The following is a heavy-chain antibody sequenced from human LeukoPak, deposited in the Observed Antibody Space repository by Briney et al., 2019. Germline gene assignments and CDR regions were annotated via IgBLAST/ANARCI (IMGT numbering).Heavy chain of an antibody. CDR3: ARLGDYYDSSGYFDAFDI. D-gene: IGHD3-22*01. V-gene: IGHV4-39*01. CDR1: GGSLNSSSYH. CDR2: IYYGGST. Sequence: SETLSLTCTVSGGSLNSSSYHWGWIRQPPGKGLEWIGTIYYGGSTYYNPSLKSRVTISVDTSKKQFSLKLTSVTAADAAVYYCARLGDYYDSSGYFDAFDIWGQGTMVTVFS. J-gene: IGHJ3*02.